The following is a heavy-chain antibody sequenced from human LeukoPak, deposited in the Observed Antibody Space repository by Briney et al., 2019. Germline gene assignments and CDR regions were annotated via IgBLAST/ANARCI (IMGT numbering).Heavy chain of an antibody. D-gene: IGHD3-10*01. V-gene: IGHV1-46*01. J-gene: IGHJ5*02. Sequence: GASVKVSCKASGYSISSYYLHWVRQAPGQGLEWMGIINPSGGTTSYAQKFQGRVTMTSDTSTNTVYMELSNLRSDDSAIYYCARGLKSGSYYGWFDPWGQGTLVSVSS. CDR1: GYSISSYY. CDR2: INPSGGTT. CDR3: ARGLKSGSYYGWFDP.